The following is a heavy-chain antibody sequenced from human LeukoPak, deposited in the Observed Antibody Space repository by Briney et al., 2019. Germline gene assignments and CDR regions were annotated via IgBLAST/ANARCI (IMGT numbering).Heavy chain of an antibody. D-gene: IGHD6-13*01. CDR1: GGSIVIYS. Sequence: SETLSLTRTVSGGSIVIYSWNWIRQPPGKGREWIGYIYYSGTTNYNPSLKSRVTISVDTSKNQFSLKLSSVTAADTAVYYCARGVYIAAAQYGYWGQGTLVTVSS. CDR2: IYYSGTT. V-gene: IGHV4-59*01. J-gene: IGHJ4*02. CDR3: ARGVYIAAAQYGY.